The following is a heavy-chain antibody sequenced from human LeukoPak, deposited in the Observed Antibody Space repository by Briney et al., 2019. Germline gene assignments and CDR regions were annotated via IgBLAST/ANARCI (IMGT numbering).Heavy chain of an antibody. CDR3: AKSGSCDS. CDR2: ISDSGGRT. Sequence: GGSLRLSCAASGFTFSNYAMTWVRQARGKGLEWVSAISDSGGRTYYADSVKGRFTISRDASKNTVYLQMNSLRAGDTAVYYCAKSGSCDSWGQGTLVTVSS. CDR1: GFTFSNYA. V-gene: IGHV3-23*01. J-gene: IGHJ4*02.